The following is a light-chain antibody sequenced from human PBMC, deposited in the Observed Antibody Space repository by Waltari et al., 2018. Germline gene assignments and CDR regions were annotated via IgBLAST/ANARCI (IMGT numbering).Light chain of an antibody. V-gene: IGKV3-15*01. CDR3: QQYNNWPPDT. CDR2: CAS. J-gene: IGKJ2*01. Sequence: ELVMTQSPATLSVSLGERATLTCRASQSYSSNLAWYQQKPGQAPRLLIYCASTRATGIPARFSGSGSGTEFTLTISSLQSEDFAVYYCQQYNNWPPDTFGQGTKLEIK. CDR1: QSYSSN.